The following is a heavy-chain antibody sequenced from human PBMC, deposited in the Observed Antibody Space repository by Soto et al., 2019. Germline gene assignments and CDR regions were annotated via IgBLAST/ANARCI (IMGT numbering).Heavy chain of an antibody. Sequence: GGSLRLSCAASGFTFSSYGMHWVRQAPGKGLEWVAVISYDGSNKYYADSVKGRFTISRDNSKNTLYLQMNSLRAEDTAVYYCAKDLQYNTIFGVANLGPLDYWGQGTLVTVSS. V-gene: IGHV3-30*18. CDR3: AKDLQYNTIFGVANLGPLDY. CDR1: GFTFSSYG. D-gene: IGHD3-3*01. J-gene: IGHJ4*02. CDR2: ISYDGSNK.